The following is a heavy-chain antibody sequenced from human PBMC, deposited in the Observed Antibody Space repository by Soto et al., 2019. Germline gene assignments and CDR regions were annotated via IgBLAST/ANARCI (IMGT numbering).Heavy chain of an antibody. V-gene: IGHV3-23*01. Sequence: GGSLRLSCAVSGFTFRSSPMSWVRRAPGKGLEWVSVINGDDDNKYYAESVRGRFTIIRDNSKNTLYLQMNSLRAEDTAVYYCARARGLLWFGEPRHDAFDIWGQGTMVTVSS. J-gene: IGHJ3*02. CDR1: GFTFRSSP. CDR2: INGDDDNK. D-gene: IGHD3-10*01. CDR3: ARARGLLWFGEPRHDAFDI.